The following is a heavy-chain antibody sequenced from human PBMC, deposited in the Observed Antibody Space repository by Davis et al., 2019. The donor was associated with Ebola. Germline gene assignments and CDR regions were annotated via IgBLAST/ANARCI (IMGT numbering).Heavy chain of an antibody. J-gene: IGHJ4*02. V-gene: IGHV3-9*01. CDR2: ISWNSGLT. Sequence: PGGSLRLSCAASGFAFDGYAMHWVRQAPGKGLEWVSGISWNSGLTGYADSVKGRFTISRDNAKKSLYLQMNSLRVEDTALYYCAKGGKYCSSSTCYEHFDHWGQGTLVTVSS. CDR3: AKGGKYCSSSTCYEHFDH. D-gene: IGHD2-2*01. CDR1: GFAFDGYA.